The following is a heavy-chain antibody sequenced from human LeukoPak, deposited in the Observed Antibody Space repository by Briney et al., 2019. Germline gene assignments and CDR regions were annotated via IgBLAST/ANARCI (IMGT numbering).Heavy chain of an antibody. J-gene: IGHJ4*02. Sequence: GGSLRLSCAASGFTFSSYGMHWVRQAPGKGLEWVAVIWYDGSNKYYADSVKGRFTISRDNSKNTLYLQINSLRAEGTAVYYCAKDPYPVYDFWSGYPDYWGQGTLVTVSS. CDR2: IWYDGSNK. CDR1: GFTFSSYG. D-gene: IGHD3-3*01. CDR3: AKDPYPVYDFWSGYPDY. V-gene: IGHV3-33*06.